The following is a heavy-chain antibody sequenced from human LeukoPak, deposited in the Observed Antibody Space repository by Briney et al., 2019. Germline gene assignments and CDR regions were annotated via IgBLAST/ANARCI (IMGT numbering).Heavy chain of an antibody. CDR1: GIILSDNF. V-gene: IGHV3-23*01. CDR3: AKGSRAAGLWWFFAL. CDR2: ISGSGSST. J-gene: IGHJ2*01. D-gene: IGHD6-13*01. Sequence: PGGSLRLSCAASGIILSDNFMSWIRQAPGKGLEWVSAISGSGSSTYYADSVKGRFTISRDNSKNTLYLEMNSLRAEDTAVYFCAKGSRAAGLWWFFALWGRGTLVTVSS.